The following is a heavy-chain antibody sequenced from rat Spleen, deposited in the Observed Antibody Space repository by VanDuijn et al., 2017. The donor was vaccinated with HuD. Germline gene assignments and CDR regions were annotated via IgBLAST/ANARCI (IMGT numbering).Heavy chain of an antibody. J-gene: IGHJ2*01. D-gene: IGHD1-9*01. CDR1: GFTFNAYD. Sequence: EVQLVESGGGLVQPGRSLKLSCAASGFTFNAYDMAWVRQAPGKGLEWIGEINKDSSTIKYSPSLKDKFTISRDNAQNTLYLQMNSLRSEDTAIYYCARRHYGYTDYFDYWGQGVMVTVSS. CDR2: INKDSSTI. CDR3: ARRHYGYTDYFDY. V-gene: IGHV4-2*01.